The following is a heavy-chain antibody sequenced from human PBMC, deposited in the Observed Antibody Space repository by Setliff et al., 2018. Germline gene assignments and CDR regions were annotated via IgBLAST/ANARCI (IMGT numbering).Heavy chain of an antibody. D-gene: IGHD3-3*01. CDR3: TREASVDFWSGYPYYYYMDV. V-gene: IGHV3-49*04. J-gene: IGHJ6*03. CDR2: IRSKAYGGTT. CDR1: GFTFGDYA. Sequence: GGSLRLSCTASGFTFGDYAMSWVRQAPGKGLEWVGFIRSKAYGGTTEYAASVKGRFTISRDDSKSIAYLQMNSVKTEDTAVYYCTREASVDFWSGYPYYYYMDVWGKGTTVTVSS.